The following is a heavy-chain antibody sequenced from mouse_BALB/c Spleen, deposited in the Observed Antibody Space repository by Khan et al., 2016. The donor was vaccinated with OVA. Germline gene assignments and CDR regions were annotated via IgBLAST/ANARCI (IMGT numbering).Heavy chain of an antibody. D-gene: IGHD2-2*01. CDR1: GLSLTNYG. V-gene: IGHV2-3*01. J-gene: IGHJ3*01. Sequence: QVQLKQSGPGLVALSQSLSIRCTVSGLSLTNYGVSWVRQPPGKGLEWLGVIWGDGSTNYHSVLKSRLSISKDNSKSQVFVKLNSLQTDDTATYYCAIIYYGYDWFAYWGQGTLVTVSA. CDR2: IWGDGST. CDR3: AIIYYGYDWFAY.